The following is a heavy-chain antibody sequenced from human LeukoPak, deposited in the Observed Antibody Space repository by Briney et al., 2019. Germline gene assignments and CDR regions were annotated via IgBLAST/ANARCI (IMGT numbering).Heavy chain of an antibody. CDR1: GFIFNDYA. Sequence: PGGSLRLSCAASGFIFNDYAMSWVRQAPGEGLEWVSAISGRGDKTYYADSVKGRFTIPRDNSNNTLFLQMSSLRVEDTAVYYCARKLLEATKSKRGQGILVTVSS. CDR3: ARKLLEATKSK. D-gene: IGHD2-8*01. V-gene: IGHV3-23*01. J-gene: IGHJ4*02. CDR2: ISGRGDKT.